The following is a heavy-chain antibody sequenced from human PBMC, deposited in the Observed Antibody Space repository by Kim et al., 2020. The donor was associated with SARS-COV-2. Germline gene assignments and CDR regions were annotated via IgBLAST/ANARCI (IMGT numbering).Heavy chain of an antibody. D-gene: IGHD1-26*01. CDR3: ARQARSKGWASDY. CDR2: IHSSGTT. J-gene: IGHJ4*02. CDR1: GGSISSYY. Sequence: SETLSLTCTVSGGSISSYYWSWFRQPPGKGLEWIGNIHSSGTTHYNSSLKSRATISVDTSNNQQVSLKLTSVTAADTAVYDCARQARSKGWASDYWGREPWSSSPQ. V-gene: IGHV4-59*08.